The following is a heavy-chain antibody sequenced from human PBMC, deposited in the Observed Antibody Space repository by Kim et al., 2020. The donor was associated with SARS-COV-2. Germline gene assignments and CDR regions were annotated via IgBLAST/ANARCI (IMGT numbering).Heavy chain of an antibody. V-gene: IGHV4-39*07. J-gene: IGHJ4*02. D-gene: IGHD3-9*01. CDR3: ARVNYDILTGYPLFDF. Sequence: LQSRVTISVDTSKNQFSLKLSSVTAADTAVYYCARVNYDILTGYPLFDFWGQGTLVTVSS.